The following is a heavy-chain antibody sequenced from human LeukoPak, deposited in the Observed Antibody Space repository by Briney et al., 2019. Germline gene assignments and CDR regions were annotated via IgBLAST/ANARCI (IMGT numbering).Heavy chain of an antibody. CDR1: GFTFTTSW. CDR3: ARSTAHAFDI. J-gene: IGHJ3*02. D-gene: IGHD5-18*01. CDR2: IKEDGSDK. V-gene: IGHV3-7*02. Sequence: PGGSLRLSCAASGFTFTTSWMSWVRQAPGKGLEWVAHIKEDGSDKYYVDSVKGRFTISRDNAKNSLYLQMNSLRAEETAVYYCARSTAHAFDIWGQGTMVAVSS.